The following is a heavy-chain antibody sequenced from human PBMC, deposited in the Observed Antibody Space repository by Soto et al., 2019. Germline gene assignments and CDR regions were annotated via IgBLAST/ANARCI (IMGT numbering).Heavy chain of an antibody. D-gene: IGHD3-16*01. CDR1: GFTFRSFV. CDR3: ARWGTTGGLDV. V-gene: IGHV3-30*19. CDR2: TSYDGSNN. J-gene: IGHJ4*02. Sequence: QVQLVESGGGVVQPGTSLRLSCVGSGFTFRSFVIHWVRQAPGKGLEWVALTSYDGSNNYYDDSVKGRFTISRDNSRNTVDLQMDSLILEDTVLYYCARWGTTGGLDVWGQGNVVSVYS.